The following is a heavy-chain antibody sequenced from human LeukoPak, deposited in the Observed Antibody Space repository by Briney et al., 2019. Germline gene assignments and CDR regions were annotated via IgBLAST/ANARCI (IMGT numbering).Heavy chain of an antibody. J-gene: IGHJ3*02. CDR2: IYHSGST. CDR3: AKKDYGGNSGSDAFDI. V-gene: IGHV4-38-2*02. CDR1: GYSISSGYY. Sequence: KPSETLSLTCTVSGYSISSGYYWGWIRQPPGKGLEWIGSIYHSGSTYYNPSLKSRVTISVDTSKNQFSLKLSSVTAADTAVYYCAKKDYGGNSGSDAFDIWGQGTMVTVSS. D-gene: IGHD4-23*01.